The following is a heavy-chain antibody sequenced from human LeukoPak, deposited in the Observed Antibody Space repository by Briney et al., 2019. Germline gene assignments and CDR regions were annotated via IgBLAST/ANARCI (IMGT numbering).Heavy chain of an antibody. Sequence: SETLSLTCTVSGGSISSSSYYWGWLRPPPGKGLEWFGSIYYSGSTYYNPSLKSRVTISVDTSKNQFSLKLSSVTAADTAVYYCARHGSGYWFDPWGQGTLVTVSS. CDR3: ARHGSGYWFDP. CDR2: IYYSGST. V-gene: IGHV4-39*01. D-gene: IGHD3-10*01. J-gene: IGHJ5*02. CDR1: GGSISSSSYY.